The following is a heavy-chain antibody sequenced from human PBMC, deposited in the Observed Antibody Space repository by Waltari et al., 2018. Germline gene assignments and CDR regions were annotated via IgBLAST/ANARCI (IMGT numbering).Heavy chain of an antibody. CDR2: IYYSGST. V-gene: IGHV4-59*01. Sequence: QVQLQESGPGLVKPSETLSLTFTVSGGSISSYYWSWIRQPPGKGLEWIGYIYYSGSTNYNPSLKSRVTISVDTSKNQFSLKLSSVTAADTAVYYCARNYGSGSYYGVWGQGTLVTVSS. D-gene: IGHD3-10*01. CDR3: ARNYGSGSYYGV. CDR1: GGSISSYY. J-gene: IGHJ4*02.